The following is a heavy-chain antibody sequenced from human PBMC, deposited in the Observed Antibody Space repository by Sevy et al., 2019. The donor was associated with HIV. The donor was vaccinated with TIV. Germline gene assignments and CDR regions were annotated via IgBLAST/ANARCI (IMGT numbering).Heavy chain of an antibody. D-gene: IGHD2-21*01. J-gene: IGHJ5*02. CDR1: GYTLTKLS. CDR2: FDPQEGET. Sequence: ASVKVSCKVSGYTLTKLSIHWVRQAPGKGLEWMGYFDPQEGETIYAQRFQGRLTMTVDTSTDTAYMELSSLTSEDTAEYYCATVGLRYYGGSSSYEGDWLDPWGQGTQVTVSS. CDR3: ATVGLRYYGGSSSYEGDWLDP. V-gene: IGHV1-24*01.